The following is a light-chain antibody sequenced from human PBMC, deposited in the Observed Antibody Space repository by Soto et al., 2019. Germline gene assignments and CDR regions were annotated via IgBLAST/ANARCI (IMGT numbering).Light chain of an antibody. CDR2: DAS. CDR3: QQYNNYST. CDR1: QSISSW. Sequence: IQMTMSPFTLSSSVEDRVTITCRASQSISSWLAWYQQKPGKAPKLLIYDASSLESGVPSRFSGSGSGTEFTLTISSLQPDDFATYYCQQYNNYSTFGEGTKVDI. J-gene: IGKJ1*01. V-gene: IGKV1-5*01.